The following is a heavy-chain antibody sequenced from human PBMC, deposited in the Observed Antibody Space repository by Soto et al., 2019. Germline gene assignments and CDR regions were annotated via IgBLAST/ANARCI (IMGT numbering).Heavy chain of an antibody. CDR2: ISWNSGSI. Sequence: VQLVESGGGLVQPGRSLRLSCAASGFTFDDYAMHWVRQAPGKGLEWVSGISWNSGSIGYADSVKGRFTISRDNAKNSLYLQMNSLRAEDTALYYCAKDEVPAAFAFDIWGQGTMVTVSS. D-gene: IGHD2-2*01. CDR1: GFTFDDYA. V-gene: IGHV3-9*01. J-gene: IGHJ3*02. CDR3: AKDEVPAAFAFDI.